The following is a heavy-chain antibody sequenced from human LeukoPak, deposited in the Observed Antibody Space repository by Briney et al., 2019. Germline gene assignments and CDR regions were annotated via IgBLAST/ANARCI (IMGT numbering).Heavy chain of an antibody. CDR1: GFTFSSYS. CDR3: ARSYSSTRRYFDY. V-gene: IGHV3-21*01. CDR2: ISSSSYI. J-gene: IGHJ4*02. D-gene: IGHD6-13*01. Sequence: GGSLRLSCAASGFTFSSYSMNWVRQAPGKGLEWVSSISSSSYIYYADSVKGRFTISRDNAKNSLYLQMNSLRAEDTAVYYCARSYSSTRRYFDYWGQGTLVTVSS.